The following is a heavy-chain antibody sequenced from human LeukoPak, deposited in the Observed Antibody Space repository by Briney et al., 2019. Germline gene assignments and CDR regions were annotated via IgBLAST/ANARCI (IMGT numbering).Heavy chain of an antibody. Sequence: GGSLRLSCATSGFPFETNAMSWVRQAPGKGLEWVATIGNTETFYADSVTGRFTISRDNSKNTVNLQMNRLRVEDTAIYYCAKDWIQFNRVFDCFDSWGQGTLVTFAS. CDR1: GFPFETNA. CDR3: AKDWIQFNRVFDCFDS. V-gene: IGHV3-23*01. J-gene: IGHJ4*02. D-gene: IGHD5-18*01. CDR2: IGNTET.